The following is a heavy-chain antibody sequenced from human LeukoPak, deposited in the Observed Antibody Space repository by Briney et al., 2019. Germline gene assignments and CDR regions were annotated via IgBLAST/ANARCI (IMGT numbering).Heavy chain of an antibody. D-gene: IGHD6-13*01. CDR2: ITSSSSTI. CDR3: ARALRIAAAGPYQSAFDL. J-gene: IGHJ3*01. Sequence: GGFLRLSYAASGFXFSTYGINWVRQAPGKGREWVSYITSSSSTIYYAASVKGRFTISRDNANNSLYLQMNSLRDEDTAVYYCARALRIAAAGPYQSAFDLWGQGTVVTVSS. CDR1: GFXFSTYG. V-gene: IGHV3-48*02.